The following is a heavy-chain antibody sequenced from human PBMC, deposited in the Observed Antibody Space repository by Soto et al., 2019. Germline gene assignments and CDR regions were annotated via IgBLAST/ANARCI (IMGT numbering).Heavy chain of an antibody. Sequence: GGSLRLSCGASGFTFSSYSMNWVRQAPGKGLEWVSSISSSSSYIYYAHSVKGRFTISRDNAKNSLYLQMNSLRAEDTAVYYCARDRTVVAATGSAFDIWGQGTMVTVSS. J-gene: IGHJ3*02. V-gene: IGHV3-21*01. D-gene: IGHD2-15*01. CDR3: ARDRTVVAATGSAFDI. CDR1: GFTFSSYS. CDR2: ISSSSSYI.